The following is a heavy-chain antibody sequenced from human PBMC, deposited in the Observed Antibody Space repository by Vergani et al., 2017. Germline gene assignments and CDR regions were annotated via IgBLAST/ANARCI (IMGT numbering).Heavy chain of an antibody. D-gene: IGHD2-15*01. J-gene: IGHJ5*02. CDR1: GGSVSSGSYY. Sequence: QVQLQESGPGLVKPSETLSLTCTVSGGSVSSGSYYWSWIRQPAGKGLEGIGYLYYSGSTNYNPSLKSRVTISVDTSKNQFYLKLSSVTAADTAVYYCARGGRILLEGVDPWGQGTLVTVSS. V-gene: IGHV4-61*10. CDR2: LYYSGST. CDR3: ARGGRILLEGVDP.